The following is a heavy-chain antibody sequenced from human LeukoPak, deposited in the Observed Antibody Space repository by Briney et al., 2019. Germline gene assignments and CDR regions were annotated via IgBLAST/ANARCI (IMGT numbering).Heavy chain of an antibody. J-gene: IGHJ3*02. Sequence: SETLSLTCTVSGYSITSPNYWDWIRQPPGKGLEWIGSIYHSGSTYYNSSLKSRVTISVDTSKNQFSLKLSSVTAADTAVYYCARVSSSDAFDIWGQGTMVTVSS. CDR1: GYSITSPNY. D-gene: IGHD6-6*01. V-gene: IGHV4-38-2*02. CDR3: ARVSSSDAFDI. CDR2: IYHSGST.